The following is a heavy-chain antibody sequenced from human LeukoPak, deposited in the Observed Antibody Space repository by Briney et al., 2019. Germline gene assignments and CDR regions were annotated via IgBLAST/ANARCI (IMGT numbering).Heavy chain of an antibody. D-gene: IGHD6-13*01. CDR2: INHRGST. CDR3: AREVVAAAGTVDY. J-gene: IGHJ4*02. CDR1: GGSFSGYY. Sequence: PSETLSLTCAIYGGSFSGYYWSWIRQPPGKGLEWIGEINHRGSTNYNPSLKSRVTISVDTSKNQFSLKLSSVTAADTAVYYCAREVVAAAGTVDYWGQGTLVIVSS. V-gene: IGHV4-34*01.